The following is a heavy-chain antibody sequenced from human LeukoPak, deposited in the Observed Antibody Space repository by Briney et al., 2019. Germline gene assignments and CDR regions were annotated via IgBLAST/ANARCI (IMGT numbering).Heavy chain of an antibody. J-gene: IGHJ3*02. Sequence: PSETLSLTCTVSGGSISSYYWSWIRQPAGKGLEWIGRIYTSGSTNYNPSLKSRVTMSVDTSKNQFSPKLSSVTAADTAVYYCARDRVPYYDFWSGYYADALDIWGQGTMVTVSS. CDR3: ARDRVPYYDFWSGYYADALDI. CDR1: GGSISSYY. D-gene: IGHD3-3*01. CDR2: IYTSGST. V-gene: IGHV4-4*07.